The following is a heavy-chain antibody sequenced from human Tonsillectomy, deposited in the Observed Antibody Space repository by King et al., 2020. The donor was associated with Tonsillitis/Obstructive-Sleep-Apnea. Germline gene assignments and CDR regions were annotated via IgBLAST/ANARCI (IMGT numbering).Heavy chain of an antibody. CDR1: GGSFNSNSYY. J-gene: IGHJ3*02. Sequence: QLQESGPGLVKPSETLSLTCTVSGGSFNSNSYYWGWIRQPPGKGLDWIGSVYYSGNTYYNPSLKSRVTISVDTSKNQFSLKLSSVTAADTAVYYCARYNAVELRAFDIWGQGTMVTVSS. CDR2: VYYSGNT. V-gene: IGHV4-39*01. CDR3: ARYNAVELRAFDI. D-gene: IGHD1-7*01.